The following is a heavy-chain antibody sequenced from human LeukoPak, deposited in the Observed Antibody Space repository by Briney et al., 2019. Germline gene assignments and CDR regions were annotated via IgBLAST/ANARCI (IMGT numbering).Heavy chain of an antibody. V-gene: IGHV3-11*01. CDR3: ARDGRPSSGWRRIKYYFDY. J-gene: IGHJ4*02. D-gene: IGHD6-19*01. CDR1: GFTFSDYY. CDR2: ISSSGSTI. Sequence: PGGSLGLSCAASGFTFSDYYMSWIRQAPGKGLEWVSYISSSGSTIYYADSVKGRFTISRDNAKNSLYLQMNSLRAEDTAVYYCARDGRPSSGWRRIKYYFDYWGQGTLVTVSS.